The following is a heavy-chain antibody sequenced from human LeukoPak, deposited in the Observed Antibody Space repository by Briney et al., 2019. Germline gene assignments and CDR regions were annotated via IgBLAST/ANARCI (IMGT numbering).Heavy chain of an antibody. CDR2: IYYSGTT. CDR3: ASGRPLGFDY. J-gene: IGHJ4*02. CDR1: GDSISSYY. D-gene: IGHD1-26*01. V-gene: IGHV4-59*01. Sequence: PSETLSLTCTVSGDSISSYYWTWIRQPPGKGLEWIGYIYYSGTTNYNPSLKSRVTISIDTSRNQFSLKLSSVTAADTAVFYCASGRPLGFDYWGQGTLVTVSS.